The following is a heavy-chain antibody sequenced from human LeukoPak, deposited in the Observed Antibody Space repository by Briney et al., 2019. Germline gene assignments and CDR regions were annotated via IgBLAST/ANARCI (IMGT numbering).Heavy chain of an antibody. CDR3: ARGRGYYNTTSSYYTYYFDC. CDR2: INPSGGST. J-gene: IGHJ4*02. Sequence: ASVKVSCKASGYSFTNYYMYWVRQAPGQGLEWMGVINPSGGSTSYAQKFQGRVILTRDTSTSAVYMELSSLRSEDTAEYYCARGRGYYNTTSSYYTYYFDCWGQGTLVTVSS. CDR1: GYSFTNYY. V-gene: IGHV1-46*01. D-gene: IGHD3-22*01.